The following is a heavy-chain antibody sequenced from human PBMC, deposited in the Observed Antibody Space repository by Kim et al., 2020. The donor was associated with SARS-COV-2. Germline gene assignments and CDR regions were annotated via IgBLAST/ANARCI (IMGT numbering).Heavy chain of an antibody. J-gene: IGHJ4*03. CDR2: INTDTGNP. V-gene: IGHV7-4-1*02. Sequence: ASVKVSCKASGYTFTNNAISWVRQAPGQGLEWMGWINTDTGNPTYAQAFTRRFVFSVDTSVTTAYLQISSLEAEDTALYYCARVIWGAFRFTGYWGQGT. D-gene: IGHD3-16*02. CDR3: ARVIWGAFRFTGY. CDR1: GYTFTNNA.